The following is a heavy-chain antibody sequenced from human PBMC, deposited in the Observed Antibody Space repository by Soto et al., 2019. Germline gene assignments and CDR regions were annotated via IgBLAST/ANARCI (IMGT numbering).Heavy chain of an antibody. CDR2: IIPILNIA. V-gene: IGHV1-69*02. CDR1: GGTFSNHT. J-gene: IGHJ6*03. CDR3: ARVAERGTVTNCFYYYMDG. Sequence: QVQLVQSGAEVSKPGSSVKVSCKASGGTFSNHTISWVRQAPGQGHEWLGRIIPILNIANYAQKFEGRDTNTDDKYASTAYMLLSIRRAEDTAVYYCARVAERGTVTNCFYYYMDGWGKGTTVTVSS. D-gene: IGHD4-17*01.